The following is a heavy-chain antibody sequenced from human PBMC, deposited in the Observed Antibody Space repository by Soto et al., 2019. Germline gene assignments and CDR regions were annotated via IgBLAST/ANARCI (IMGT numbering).Heavy chain of an antibody. D-gene: IGHD1-26*01. CDR2: IYHSGTT. CDR1: GDSITSIYH. J-gene: IGHJ4*02. CDR3: ARSYYGGNPAGFDY. V-gene: IGHV4-38-2*01. Sequence: SETLSLTCAVSGDSITSIYHWAWIRQPPGRGLEWVASIYHSGTTYYNPSLKSRVTISVDTSKNQFSLKLSSVTAADTAVYYCARSYYGGNPAGFDYWGQGTLVTVSS.